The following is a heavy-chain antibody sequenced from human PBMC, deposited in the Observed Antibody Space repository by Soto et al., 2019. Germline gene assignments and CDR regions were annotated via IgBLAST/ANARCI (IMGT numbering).Heavy chain of an antibody. CDR2: ISGSGGST. CDR1: GFTFSSYA. V-gene: IGHV3-23*01. Sequence: LRLSCAASGFTFSSYAMSWVRQAPGKGLEWVSAISGSGGSTYYADSVKGRFTISRDNSKNTLYLQMNSLRAEDTAVYYCAKDSSGWYWWYYFDYWGQGTLVTVSS. J-gene: IGHJ4*02. D-gene: IGHD6-19*01. CDR3: AKDSSGWYWWYYFDY.